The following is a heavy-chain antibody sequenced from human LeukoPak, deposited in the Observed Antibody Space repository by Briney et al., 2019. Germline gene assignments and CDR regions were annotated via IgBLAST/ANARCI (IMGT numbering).Heavy chain of an antibody. CDR3: ARGLAAAGTPY. CDR2: INWNGGST. Sequence: PGGSLRLSCAASGFTFEDYAMSWVRQAPGKGLEWVSVINWNGGSTGYADSVKGRFTISRDNAKNSLYLQMNSLRAEDTALYYCARGLAAAGTPYWGQGTLVTVSS. CDR1: GFTFEDYA. J-gene: IGHJ4*02. V-gene: IGHV3-20*04. D-gene: IGHD6-13*01.